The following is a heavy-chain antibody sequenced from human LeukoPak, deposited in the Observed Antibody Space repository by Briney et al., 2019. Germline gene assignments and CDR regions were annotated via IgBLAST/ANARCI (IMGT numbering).Heavy chain of an antibody. CDR1: GLMFRDYW. V-gene: IGHV3-7*01. CDR2: INEDGSVQ. CDR3: ATRESSMARSH. D-gene: IGHD3-10*01. Sequence: GGSLRLSCVGSGLMFRDYWMNWVRQVPGKGLEWVGNINEDGSVQDYVDSVRGRFSLSRDNAKNSFYLQINNLRVEDTAIYYCATRESSMARSHWGQGTLVTVSS. J-gene: IGHJ4*02.